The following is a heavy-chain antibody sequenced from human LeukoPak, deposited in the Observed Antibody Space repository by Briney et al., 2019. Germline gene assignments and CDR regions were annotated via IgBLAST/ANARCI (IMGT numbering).Heavy chain of an antibody. V-gene: IGHV1-46*01. CDR2: INPSGGST. D-gene: IGHD3-16*01. Sequence: ASVKVSCKASGYTFTRHYMHWVRQAPGQGLAWMGIINPSGGSTIYAQKFQGRVTMTRDTSTSTVYMELSSLRSEDTAVYYCARVLGGLAFRTFDYWGQGTLVTVSS. J-gene: IGHJ4*02. CDR1: GYTFTRHY. CDR3: ARVLGGLAFRTFDY.